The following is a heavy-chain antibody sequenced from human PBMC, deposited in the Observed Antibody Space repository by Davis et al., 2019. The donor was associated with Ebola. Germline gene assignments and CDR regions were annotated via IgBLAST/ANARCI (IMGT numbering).Heavy chain of an antibody. D-gene: IGHD1-26*01. CDR3: AKDPKRIVGATTSGSYFDY. V-gene: IGHV3-30-3*01. CDR2: ISYDGSNK. Sequence: GESLKISCAASGFTFSSYAMHWVRQAPGKGLEWVAVISYDGSNKYYADSVKGRFTISRDNSKNTLYLQMNSLRAEDTAVYYCAKDPKRIVGATTSGSYFDYWGQGTLVTVSS. CDR1: GFTFSSYA. J-gene: IGHJ4*02.